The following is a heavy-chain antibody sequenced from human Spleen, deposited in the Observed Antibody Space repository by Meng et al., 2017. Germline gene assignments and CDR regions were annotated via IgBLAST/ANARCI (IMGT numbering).Heavy chain of an antibody. Sequence: SETLSLTCTVSGGSISSYYWSWIRQPPGKGLEWIGYIYYSGSTNYNPSLKSRVTISVDTSKNQFSLKLSSVTAADTAVYYCATLSYSSLGYWGQGTLVTVSS. CDR3: ATLSYSSLGY. J-gene: IGHJ4*02. V-gene: IGHV4-59*01. D-gene: IGHD1-26*01. CDR1: GGSISSYY. CDR2: IYYSGST.